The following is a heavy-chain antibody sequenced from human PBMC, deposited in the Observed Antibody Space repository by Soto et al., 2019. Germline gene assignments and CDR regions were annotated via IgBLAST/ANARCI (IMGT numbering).Heavy chain of an antibody. V-gene: IGHV4-31*03. CDR3: ARGRGYSYGPYYFDY. D-gene: IGHD5-18*01. J-gene: IGHJ4*02. CDR2: IYYSGTT. Sequence: SETLSLTCTVSGGSISSEGYYWSWFRQLTGKGLEWIGDIYYSGTTYHNPSLRSRLTISGDASKNQFSLKLSSVTAADTALYYCARGRGYSYGPYYFDYWGQGTLVTVSS. CDR1: GGSISSEGYY.